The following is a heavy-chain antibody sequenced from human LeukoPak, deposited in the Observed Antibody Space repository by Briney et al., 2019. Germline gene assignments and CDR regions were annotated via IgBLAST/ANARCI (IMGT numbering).Heavy chain of an antibody. CDR2: IYYAGNT. D-gene: IGHD4-17*01. CDR1: GGSISSYV. V-gene: IGHV4-59*08. Sequence: PSETLSLTCTVSGGSISSYVWSWIRQPPGKALEWIGYIYYAGNTKYSPSLKGRVTISVDTSKNQFSLRLSSVTAADTAVYYCARHVAVTPWYFDLWGRGTLVTVSS. J-gene: IGHJ2*01. CDR3: ARHVAVTPWYFDL.